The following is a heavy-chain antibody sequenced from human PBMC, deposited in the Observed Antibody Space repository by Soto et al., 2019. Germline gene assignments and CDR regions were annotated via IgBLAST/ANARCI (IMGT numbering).Heavy chain of an antibody. CDR2: ISGYNGNT. CDR1: GYTITMSG. V-gene: IGHV1-18*01. Sequence: QVQLVQSGAEVKKPGASVKVSCKSSGYTITMSGISWVRQAPGQGLEWMGWISGYNGNTNYEQKFQDRVTMTTDTSTNTAYMELRSLRSDDTAVYYCAREGPRPYYYYGMDVWGQGTTVTVSS. J-gene: IGHJ6*02. CDR3: AREGPRPYYYYGMDV.